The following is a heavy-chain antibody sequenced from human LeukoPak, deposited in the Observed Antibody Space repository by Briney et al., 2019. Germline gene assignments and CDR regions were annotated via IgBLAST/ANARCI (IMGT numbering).Heavy chain of an antibody. J-gene: IGHJ4*02. CDR1: GFTFDDFA. Sequence: GGSLRLSCTASGFTFDDFAMHCVRQAPGEGLEWVSLISWEGSTTYYADSLKGRFTVFRDYSKNSLYLEMSSLTAEDTAFYYCAKDRNDYDGYFFDSWGQGTLVTVSS. V-gene: IGHV3-43D*03. CDR3: AKDRNDYDGYFFDS. D-gene: IGHD1-1*01. CDR2: ISWEGSTT.